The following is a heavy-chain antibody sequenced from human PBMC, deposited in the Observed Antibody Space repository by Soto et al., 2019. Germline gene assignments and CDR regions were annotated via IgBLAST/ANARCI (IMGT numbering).Heavy chain of an antibody. J-gene: IGHJ4*02. CDR1: GFTFANHC. Sequence: PGRFLRVSCTVPGFTFANHCMHWVLQAPGKGLERVSRMNSDGSTTDYVDSVKGRLTVSRDNAKNTLYLQMKSLRAEDTAVYSCATAEVDYWGTGFLVTVTS. CDR3: ATAEVDY. V-gene: IGHV3-74*01. CDR2: MNSDGSTT.